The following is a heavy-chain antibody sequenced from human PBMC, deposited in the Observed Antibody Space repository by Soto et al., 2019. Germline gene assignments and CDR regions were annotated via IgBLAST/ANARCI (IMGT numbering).Heavy chain of an antibody. V-gene: IGHV5-51*01. D-gene: IGHD4-17*01. CDR2: IYPGDSDT. J-gene: IGHJ6*02. CDR3: ARHPRAVTYGMDV. Sequence: GESLKISCKGSGYSFTSYWIGWVRQMPGKGLEWMGIIYPGDSDTRYSPSFQGQVTISADKSISTAYLQWSSLKASDSFMFYCARHPRAVTYGMDVWGQGTTVTVSS. CDR1: GYSFTSYW.